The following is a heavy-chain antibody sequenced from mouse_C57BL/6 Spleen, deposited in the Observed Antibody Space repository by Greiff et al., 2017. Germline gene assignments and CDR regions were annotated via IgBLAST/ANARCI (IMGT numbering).Heavy chain of an antibody. CDR3: AREGDYYSSSYYFDY. Sequence: QVQLQQSGAELARPGASVKLSCKASGYTFTSYGISWVKQRTGQGLEWIGEIYPRSGNTYYNEKFKGKATLTADKSSSTAYMELRSLTSEDSAVYFCAREGDYYSSSYYFDYWGQGTTLTVSS. CDR2: IYPRSGNT. J-gene: IGHJ2*01. CDR1: GYTFTSYG. D-gene: IGHD1-1*01. V-gene: IGHV1-81*01.